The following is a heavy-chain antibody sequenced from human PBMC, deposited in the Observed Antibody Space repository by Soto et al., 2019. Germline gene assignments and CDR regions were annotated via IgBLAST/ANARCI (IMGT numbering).Heavy chain of an antibody. D-gene: IGHD3-10*01. J-gene: IGHJ4*02. CDR2: IYHSGST. Sequence: TRARKGASSGCYLNSCNKWSWVRQPPGKGLEWIGKIYHSGSTNYNPSLKSRVTISVDKSKNQFSLKLSSVTAADTAVYYCARVYMVRGTIKRSFDYCGQGTLFSVSS. CDR3: ARVYMVRGTIKRSFDY. V-gene: IGHV4-4*02. CDR1: GCYLNSCNK.